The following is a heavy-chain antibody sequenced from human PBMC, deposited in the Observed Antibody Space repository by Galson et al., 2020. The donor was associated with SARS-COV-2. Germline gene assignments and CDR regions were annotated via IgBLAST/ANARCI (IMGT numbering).Heavy chain of an antibody. CDR3: ATASPLGGIVVVPAAAGYWFDP. Sequence: ASVKVSCKVSGYTLTELSMHWVRQAPGKGLEWMGGFDPEDGETIYAQKFQGRVTMTEDTSTDTAYMELSSLRSEDTAVYYCATASPLGGIVVVPAAAGYWFDPWGQGTLVTVSS. J-gene: IGHJ5*02. V-gene: IGHV1-24*01. CDR2: FDPEDGET. D-gene: IGHD2-2*01. CDR1: GYTLTELS.